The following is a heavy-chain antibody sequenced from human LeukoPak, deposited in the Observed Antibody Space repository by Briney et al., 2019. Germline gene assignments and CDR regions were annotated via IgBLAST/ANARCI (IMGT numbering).Heavy chain of an antibody. CDR1: GFSFSSYW. CDR3: ARASDYDSSGYYYDY. J-gene: IGHJ4*02. V-gene: IGHV3-74*01. D-gene: IGHD3-22*01. CDR2: INSDGSST. Sequence: GGSLRLSCAASGFSFSSYWMHWVRQAPGEGRVWVSRINSDGSSTGYADSVKGRVTISRDNAKHTLYLQMHSLRAEDTAVYYCARASDYDSSGYYYDYWGQGTLVTVSS.